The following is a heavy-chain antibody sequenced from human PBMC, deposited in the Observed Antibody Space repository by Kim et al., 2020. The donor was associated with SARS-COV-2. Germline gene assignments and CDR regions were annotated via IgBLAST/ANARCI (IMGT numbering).Heavy chain of an antibody. V-gene: IGHV3-23*01. CDR3: AKDRVGVVTNFDA. CDR2: ISGSGGST. Sequence: GGSLRLSCAASGFTFSSYAMSWVRQAPGKGLEWVSTISGSGGSTYYADSVKGRFTISRNNAKNTLYLQMNSLRAEDTAVYYCAKDRVGVVTNFDAWGQGTPVTVSS. D-gene: IGHD3-3*01. J-gene: IGHJ4*02. CDR1: GFTFSSYA.